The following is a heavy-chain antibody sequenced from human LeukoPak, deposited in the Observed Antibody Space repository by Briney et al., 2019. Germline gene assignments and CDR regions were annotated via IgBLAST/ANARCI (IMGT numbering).Heavy chain of an antibody. D-gene: IGHD3-22*01. J-gene: IGHJ3*02. V-gene: IGHV3-30-3*01. CDR1: GFTFSSYA. Sequence: GGSLRLSCAASGFTFSSYAMHWVRRAPGKGLEWVAVISYDGSNKYYADSVKGRFTISGDNSKNTLYLQMNSLRAEDTAVYYCARGSYYDSSGNAFDIWGQGTMVTVSS. CDR3: ARGSYYDSSGNAFDI. CDR2: ISYDGSNK.